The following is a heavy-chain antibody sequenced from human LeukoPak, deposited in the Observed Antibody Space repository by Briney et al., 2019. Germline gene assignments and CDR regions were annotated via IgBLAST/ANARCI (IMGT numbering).Heavy chain of an antibody. CDR3: AIMYYYDYGGSPFDY. J-gene: IGHJ4*02. V-gene: IGHV4-39*07. Sequence: SETLSLTCTVSGDSISSSSYYWGWIRQPPGKGLEWIGSIYYSGSTYYNPSLKSRVTISVDTSKNQFSLKLSSVTAADTAVYYCAIMYYYDYGGSPFDYWGQGTLVTVSS. CDR2: IYYSGST. D-gene: IGHD3-22*01. CDR1: GDSISSSSYY.